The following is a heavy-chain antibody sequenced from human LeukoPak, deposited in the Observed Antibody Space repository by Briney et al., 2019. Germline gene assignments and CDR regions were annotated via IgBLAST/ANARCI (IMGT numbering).Heavy chain of an antibody. J-gene: IGHJ6*02. CDR1: GFSISTYD. V-gene: IGHV3-13*01. D-gene: IGHD2-2*01. Sequence: GGSLRLSCVASGFSISTYDMFWVRQPTGKGLEWVSVIGTAGDTYYPDSVKDRFTISRDNVRNSLYLQMINLRAGHTAIYYCARAGKEYQFHGMDVWGQGSTVTVSS. CDR3: ARAGKEYQFHGMDV. CDR2: IGTAGDT.